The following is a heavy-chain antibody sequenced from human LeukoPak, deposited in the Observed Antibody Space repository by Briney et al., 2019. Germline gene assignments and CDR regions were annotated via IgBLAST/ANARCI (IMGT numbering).Heavy chain of an antibody. CDR3: ARARDPTYCGGDCYYGMDV. J-gene: IGHJ6*02. CDR2: INPSGGST. V-gene: IGHV1-46*01. D-gene: IGHD2-21*01. Sequence: GASVKVSCKASGYTFTSYYMHWVRQAPGQGLEWMGIINPSGGSTSYAQKFQGRVTMTRDTSTSTVYMELSSLRSEDTAVYYCARARDPTYCGGDCYYGMDVWGQGTTVTVSS. CDR1: GYTFTSYY.